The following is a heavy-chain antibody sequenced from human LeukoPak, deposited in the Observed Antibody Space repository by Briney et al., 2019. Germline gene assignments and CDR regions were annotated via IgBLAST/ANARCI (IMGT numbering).Heavy chain of an antibody. V-gene: IGHV3-23*01. CDR3: AKDFFSAGSGELFDY. Sequence: GGSLRLSCAASGFTFSSYALSWVRQTPGKGLEWVSTISASGDRTYYADSLKGRFTISRDNSRNTLYLQMNSLRAEDTALYYCAKDFFSAGSGELFDYWGQATPVTVSS. D-gene: IGHD3-10*01. CDR1: GFTFSSYA. J-gene: IGHJ4*02. CDR2: ISASGDRT.